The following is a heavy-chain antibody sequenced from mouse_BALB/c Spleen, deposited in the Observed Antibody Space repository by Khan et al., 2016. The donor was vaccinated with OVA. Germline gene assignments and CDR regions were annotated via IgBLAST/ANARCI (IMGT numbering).Heavy chain of an antibody. D-gene: IGHD1-1*02. CDR3: ASGGYWYFDV. CDR2: INPYTGEP. Sequence: QIQLVQSGPEVKKPGETVKISCKASGYSFTNYGMNWVRQAPGKGLKWIGWINPYTGEPTYAHDFKGRVAFSLDTSASTAYLEIHNLKNEDTATYYCASGGYWYFDVWGAGTTVTVSS. CDR1: GYSFTNYG. J-gene: IGHJ1*01. V-gene: IGHV9-3-1*01.